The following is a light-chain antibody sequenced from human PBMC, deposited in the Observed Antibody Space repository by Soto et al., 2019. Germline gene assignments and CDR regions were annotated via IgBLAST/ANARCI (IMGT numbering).Light chain of an antibody. V-gene: IGKV3-20*01. Sequence: EIVLTQSPGTLSLSPGERAILSCRASQSVSSSYLAWYRQKPGQAPSLLIYGASSRATGIPDRLGGSGSGTDFTLTISRLEPEDFAVYYCQQYGSSPRTFGQGTKVEMK. CDR2: GAS. J-gene: IGKJ1*01. CDR1: QSVSSSY. CDR3: QQYGSSPRT.